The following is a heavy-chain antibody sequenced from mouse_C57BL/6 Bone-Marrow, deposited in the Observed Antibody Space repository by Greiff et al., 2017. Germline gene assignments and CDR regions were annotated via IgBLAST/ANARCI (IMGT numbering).Heavy chain of an antibody. D-gene: IGHD1-1*01. CDR1: GFNIKDYY. J-gene: IGHJ4*01. CDR2: IDPEDGDT. V-gene: IGHV14-1*01. CDR3: TTGDYYGSSKYYYAMDY. Sequence: EVMLVESGAELVRPGASVKLSCTASGFNIKDYYMHWVKQRPEQGLEWIGRIDPEDGDTESAQKFQGKATMTADTSSNTAYLQLSSLTSEDTAVYYCTTGDYYGSSKYYYAMDYWGQGTSVTVSS.